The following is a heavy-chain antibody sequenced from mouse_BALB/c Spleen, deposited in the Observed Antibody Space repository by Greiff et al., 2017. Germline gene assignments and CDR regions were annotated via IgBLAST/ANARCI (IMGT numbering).Heavy chain of an antibody. CDR3: ARTRGYYYGSSYEFAY. CDR2: IYPYNGGT. V-gene: IGHV1S29*02. Sequence: VQLQQSGPELVKPGASVKISCKASGYTFTDYNMHWVKQSHGKSLEWIGYIYPYNGGTGYNQKFKSKATLTVDNSSSTAYMELRSLTSEDSAVYYCARTRGYYYGSSYEFAYWGQGTLVTVSA. D-gene: IGHD1-1*01. CDR1: GYTFTDYN. J-gene: IGHJ3*01.